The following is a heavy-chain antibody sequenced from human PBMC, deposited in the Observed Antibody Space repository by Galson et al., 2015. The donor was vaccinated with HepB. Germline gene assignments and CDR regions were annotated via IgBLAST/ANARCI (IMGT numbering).Heavy chain of an antibody. J-gene: IGHJ4*02. Sequence: SVKVSCKASGYTFTCYDINWVRQATGQGLEWMGWMNPNSGNTGYAQKFQGRVTMTRNTSISTAYMELSSLRSEDTAVYYCARGGLGYCSSTSCYTFGYWGQGTLVTVSS. CDR1: GYTFTCYD. D-gene: IGHD2-2*02. CDR2: MNPNSGNT. CDR3: ARGGLGYCSSTSCYTFGY. V-gene: IGHV1-8*01.